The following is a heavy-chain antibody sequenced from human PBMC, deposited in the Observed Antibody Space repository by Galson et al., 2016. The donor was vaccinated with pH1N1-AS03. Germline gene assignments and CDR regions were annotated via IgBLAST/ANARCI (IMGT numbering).Heavy chain of an antibody. Sequence: CAISGDSDSSNSAAWNWIRLSPSRGLEWLGRTYYRSRWKNDYAVSVKSRIIINADTSKTQFSLQLNSVTPEDTAVYYCVRDIYGDPLGEWGQGTLVTVSS. J-gene: IGHJ4*02. D-gene: IGHD4-17*01. V-gene: IGHV6-1*01. CDR3: VRDIYGDPLGE. CDR1: GDSDSSNSAA. CDR2: TYYRSRWKN.